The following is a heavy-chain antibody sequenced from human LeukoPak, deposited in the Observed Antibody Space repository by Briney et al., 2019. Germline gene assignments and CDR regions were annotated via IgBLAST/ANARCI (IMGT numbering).Heavy chain of an antibody. CDR2: IIPIFGTA. CDR1: GGTFSSYA. J-gene: IGHJ3*02. Sequence: EASVKVSCKASGGTFSSYAISWVRQAPGQGLEWIGGIIPIFGTANYAQKFQGRVTITADKSTSTAYMELSSLRSEDTAVYYCARDYSIAVAADAAIDAFDIWGQGTMVTVSS. V-gene: IGHV1-69*06. D-gene: IGHD6-19*01. CDR3: ARDYSIAVAADAAIDAFDI.